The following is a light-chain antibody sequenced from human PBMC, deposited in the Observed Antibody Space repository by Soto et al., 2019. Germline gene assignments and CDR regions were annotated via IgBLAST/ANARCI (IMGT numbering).Light chain of an antibody. CDR1: SSDVGAYDF. J-gene: IGLJ1*01. CDR2: EVI. V-gene: IGLV2-14*03. Sequence: QSGLAEPGAVSGCPGQWMTISCTGTSSDVGAYDFVSWYQQHPDKAPKLMIYEVIYRPSGVSNRFSGPKSVNTATLTISGLQAEDEGDYYCSSYTTSRTRVFGTGTKVTVL. CDR3: SSYTTSRTRV.